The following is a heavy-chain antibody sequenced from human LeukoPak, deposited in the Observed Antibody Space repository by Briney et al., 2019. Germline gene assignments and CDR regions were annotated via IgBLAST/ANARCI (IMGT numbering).Heavy chain of an antibody. CDR3: ASLPYCTNGVCYDY. V-gene: IGHV3-53*01. CDR1: GFTVSSNF. CDR2: IYSGGTT. Sequence: PGGSLRLSCAASGFTVSSNFMSWVRQAPGKGLEWVSVIYSGGTTYYADSVKGRFTISRDNSKNTLYLQMNSLRAEDTAVYYCASLPYCTNGVCYDYWGQGILVTVSS. D-gene: IGHD2-8*01. J-gene: IGHJ4*02.